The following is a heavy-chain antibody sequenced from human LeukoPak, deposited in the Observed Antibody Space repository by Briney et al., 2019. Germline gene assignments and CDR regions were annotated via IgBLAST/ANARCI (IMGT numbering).Heavy chain of an antibody. CDR3: ARLIAGTLDY. CDR2: VFYSGGT. J-gene: IGHJ4*02. CDR1: GGSISSGSYY. Sequence: SQTLSLTCTVSGGSISSGSYYWSWIRQPPGEGLEWIGYVFYSGGTNYNPSLKSRVTISVDTSKNQFSLRLSSVTAADTAMYYCARLIAGTLDYWGQGTLVTVSS. V-gene: IGHV4-61*01. D-gene: IGHD6-13*01.